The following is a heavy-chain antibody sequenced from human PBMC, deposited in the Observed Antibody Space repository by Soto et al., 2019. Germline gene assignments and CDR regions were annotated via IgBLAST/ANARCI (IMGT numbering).Heavy chain of an antibody. V-gene: IGHV4-59*01. CDR1: GGSISSYY. CDR3: ARDSFPPYSSSSKGFDY. Sequence: SLTCTVSGGSISSYYWNWIRQSPGKGLEWIASLDYSGTTNYNPSLKSRITTSVDPSKKQFSLKMRSVTAADTAVYYCARDSFPPYSSSSKGFDYWGQGSLVTVSS. CDR2: LDYSGTT. J-gene: IGHJ4*02. D-gene: IGHD6-6*01.